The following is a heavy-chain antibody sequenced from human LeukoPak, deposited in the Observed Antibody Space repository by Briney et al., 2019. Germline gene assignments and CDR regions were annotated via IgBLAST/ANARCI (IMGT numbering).Heavy chain of an antibody. D-gene: IGHD3-9*01. CDR3: ASVLRYFDWLGTIDY. CDR2: IYYSGDT. V-gene: IGHV4-39*07. J-gene: IGHJ4*02. CDR1: GGSISNTTYY. Sequence: SETLSLTCTVSGGSISNTTYYWGWIRQPPGKGLEWIGSIYYSGDTYYNPSLKNRVAMSVDTSKNHFSLRLTSVTAADTARYYCASVLRYFDWLGTIDYWGQGTLVTVSS.